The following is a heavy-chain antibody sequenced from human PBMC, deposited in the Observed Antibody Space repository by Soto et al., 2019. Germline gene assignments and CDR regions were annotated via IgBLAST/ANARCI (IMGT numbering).Heavy chain of an antibody. V-gene: IGHV4-39*01. CDR1: GGSISSSSYY. CDR2: IYYSGST. J-gene: IGHJ4*02. CDR3: ARLRTAHGGPDY. D-gene: IGHD2-21*02. Sequence: NPSETLSLTCTVSGGSISSSSYYWGWIRQPPGKGLEWIGSIYYSGSTYYNPSLKSRVTISVDTSKNQFSLKLSSVTAADTAVYYCARLRTAHGGPDYWGQGTLVTVSS.